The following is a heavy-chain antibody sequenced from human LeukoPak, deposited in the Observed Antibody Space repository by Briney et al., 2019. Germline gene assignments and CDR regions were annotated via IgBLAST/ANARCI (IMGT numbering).Heavy chain of an antibody. CDR1: GFTFSNYE. J-gene: IGHJ4*02. Sequence: PGRSLRLSCAASGFTFSNYEMHWVRQAPGKGLEWVSYISSSGSDIYYAVSVKGRFTISRDNAKNSLYLHMNSLRAEDTAVYYCARDYGGSSPFDYWGQGTLVTVSS. CDR3: ARDYGGSSPFDY. D-gene: IGHD4-23*01. CDR2: ISSSGSDI. V-gene: IGHV3-48*03.